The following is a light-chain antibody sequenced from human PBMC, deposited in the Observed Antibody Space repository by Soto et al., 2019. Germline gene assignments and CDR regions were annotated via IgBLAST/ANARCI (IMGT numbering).Light chain of an antibody. Sequence: DIQMTQSPSSLSASVGDRVTITCRASQSISNYLNWYRQKPGKAPKLLIYTASNLQSGVPSRFSGIGSGTDFTLTISSLQAEDFATYYCQQTYSSPWTFGQGTKVEIK. V-gene: IGKV1-39*01. CDR2: TAS. CDR3: QQTYSSPWT. CDR1: QSISNY. J-gene: IGKJ1*01.